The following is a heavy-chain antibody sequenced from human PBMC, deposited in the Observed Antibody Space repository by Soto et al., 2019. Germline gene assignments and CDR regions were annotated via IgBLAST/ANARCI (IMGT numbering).Heavy chain of an antibody. Sequence: QVQLQESGPGLVKPSETLSLTCTVSGGSISNYYWSWIRQPPGKGLEWIGYIYYSRSTNYNPSLKSRVTISVDTSKNQFSLKLSSGTAADTAVYYWARENGGLGFDYWGQGTLVTVSS. CDR3: ARENGGLGFDY. V-gene: IGHV4-59*01. CDR2: IYYSRST. D-gene: IGHD2-15*01. CDR1: GGSISNYY. J-gene: IGHJ4*02.